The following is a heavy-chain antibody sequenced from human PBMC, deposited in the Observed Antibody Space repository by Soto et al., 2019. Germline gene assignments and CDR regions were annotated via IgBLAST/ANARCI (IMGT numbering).Heavy chain of an antibody. Sequence: QVQLVQSGAEVKKPGASVKVSCKASGYTFTSYGISWVRQAPGQGLEWMGWISAYNGNTNYAQKLQGRVTMTTDTSTSTAYMELRSLRSDDTAVYYCARGWTYYDSSGYYSDAFDIWGQGTMVTVSS. D-gene: IGHD3-22*01. CDR1: GYTFTSYG. V-gene: IGHV1-18*01. CDR3: ARGWTYYDSSGYYSDAFDI. J-gene: IGHJ3*02. CDR2: ISAYNGNT.